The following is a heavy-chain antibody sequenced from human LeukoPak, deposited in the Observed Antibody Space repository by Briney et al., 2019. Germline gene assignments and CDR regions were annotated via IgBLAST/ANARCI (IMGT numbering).Heavy chain of an antibody. CDR2: ISSNGGST. D-gene: IGHD4-17*01. CDR1: GFTFSSYA. V-gene: IGHV3-64*01. CDR3: AMRGNYGDDYFVY. Sequence: GGSLRLSCAASGFTFSSYAMHWGRQSPGKGLEYVSSISSNGGSTYYANSVKGRFTISRDNSKNTLYLKMGSLRAEDMAVYYCAMRGNYGDDYFVYWGQRTLVTVSS. J-gene: IGHJ4*02.